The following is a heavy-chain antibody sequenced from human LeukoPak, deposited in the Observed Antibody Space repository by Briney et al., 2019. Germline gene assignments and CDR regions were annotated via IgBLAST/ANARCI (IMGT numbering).Heavy chain of an antibody. CDR2: ISSSGSTI. J-gene: IGHJ4*02. CDR3: ARGRNAVTFDY. Sequence: PGGSLRLSCAASGFTFSSYWMSWVRQAPGKGLEWVSYISSSGSTIYYADSVKGRFTISRDNAKNSLYLQMNSLRAEDTAVYYCARGRNAVTFDYWGQGTLVTVSS. CDR1: GFTFSSYW. V-gene: IGHV3-48*04. D-gene: IGHD2-21*02.